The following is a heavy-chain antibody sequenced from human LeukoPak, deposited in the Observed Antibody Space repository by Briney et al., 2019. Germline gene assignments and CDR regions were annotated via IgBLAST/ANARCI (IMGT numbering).Heavy chain of an antibody. CDR2: ISSTSGNR. CDR3: ARVRNSSWYDFDY. Sequence: PGGSLRLSYAASEFTFSDFAMSWVRQAPGKGLQWVSTISSTSGNRYYTNSVRGRFTSSRNTSKNTLYLQMNSLRAEDTAIYYCARVRNSSWYDFDYWGRGILVTVSS. D-gene: IGHD6-13*01. J-gene: IGHJ4*02. V-gene: IGHV3-23*05. CDR1: EFTFSDFA.